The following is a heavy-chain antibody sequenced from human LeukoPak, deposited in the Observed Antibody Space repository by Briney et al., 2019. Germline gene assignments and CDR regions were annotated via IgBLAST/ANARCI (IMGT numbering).Heavy chain of an antibody. CDR1: GFTFSSYS. J-gene: IGHJ5*02. CDR3: ARESYDFWSGNRGNWFDP. CDR2: ISSSSSYI. Sequence: GGSLRLSCAASGFTFSSYSMNWVRQAPGKGLEWVSSISSSSSYIYYADPVKDRFTISRDNAKNSLYLQMNSLRAEDTAVYYCARESYDFWSGNRGNWFDPWGQGTLVTVSS. D-gene: IGHD3-3*01. V-gene: IGHV3-21*01.